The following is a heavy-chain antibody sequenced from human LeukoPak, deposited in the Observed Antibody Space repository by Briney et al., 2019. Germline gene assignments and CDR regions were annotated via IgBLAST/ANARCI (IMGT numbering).Heavy chain of an antibody. CDR1: GGTFSGQA. CDR2: IIPIFGTA. D-gene: IGHD5-18*01. J-gene: IGHJ5*02. Sequence: SVKVSCKPSGGTFSGQAVSWVRQAPGQGLEWMGRIIPIFGTANYAQKFQGRVTITADESTSTAYMELSSLRSEDTAVYYCARDWVIQSNWFDPWGQGTLVTVSS. CDR3: ARDWVIQSNWFDP. V-gene: IGHV1-69*15.